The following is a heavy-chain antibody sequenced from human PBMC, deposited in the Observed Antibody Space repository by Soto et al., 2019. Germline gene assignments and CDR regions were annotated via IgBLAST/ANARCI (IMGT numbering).Heavy chain of an antibody. CDR3: ARHPERIAQIGWFDP. V-gene: IGHV3-48*01. J-gene: IGHJ5*02. Sequence: PGGSLRLSCAASGFTFSSYSMNWVRQAPEKGLEWVSYISSSSSTIYYADSVKGRFTISRDNAKNSLYLQMNSLRAEDKAVYYCARHPERIAQIGWFDPWGQGTLVTVSS. CDR2: ISSSSSTI. CDR1: GFTFSSYS. D-gene: IGHD6-13*01.